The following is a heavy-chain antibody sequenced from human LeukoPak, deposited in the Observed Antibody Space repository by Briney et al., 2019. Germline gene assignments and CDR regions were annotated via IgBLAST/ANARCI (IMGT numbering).Heavy chain of an antibody. CDR2: IGGNGGST. D-gene: IGHD3-22*01. J-gene: IGHJ4*02. Sequence: GGSLRLSCAASRFTFSNYAMSWVCQAPGKGLEWVSAIGGNGGSTYYAGSVKGRFTISRDNSKDTLYLQMSSVRVDDTAVYYCARDRGRYYDSRGFYWGYYFDSWGQGILVTVST. V-gene: IGHV3-23*01. CDR1: RFTFSNYA. CDR3: ARDRGRYYDSRGFYWGYYFDS.